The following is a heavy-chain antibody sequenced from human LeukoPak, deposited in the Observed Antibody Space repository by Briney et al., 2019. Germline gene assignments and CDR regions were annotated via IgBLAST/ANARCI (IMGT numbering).Heavy chain of an antibody. D-gene: IGHD6-19*01. CDR3: AKDLSYTSGASDH. J-gene: IGHJ4*02. V-gene: IGHV3-23*01. CDR2: ITDDGYNT. CDR1: GFTFSAFA. Sequence: GGSLRLSCAASGFTFSAFAMTSVRQAPGKWLECVSTITDDGYNTYSADSVKGRITFSRDNSKNTLSLQLRSLRAEDTAVYYCAKDLSYTSGASDHWGQGTLVTVSS.